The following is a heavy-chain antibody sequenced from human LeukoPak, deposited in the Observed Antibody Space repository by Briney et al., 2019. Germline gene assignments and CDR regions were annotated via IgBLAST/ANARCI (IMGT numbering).Heavy chain of an antibody. CDR3: AKDTALDYDSSGYYGVDAFDI. CDR1: GFTFTSYA. CDR2: ISGSGGST. Sequence: GGSLRLSCAASGFTFTSYAMSWVRQAPGKGLEWVSAISGSGGSTYYADSVKGRFTISRDNPKNTLYLQMNSLRAEDTAVYYCAKDTALDYDSSGYYGVDAFDIWGQGTMVTVSS. D-gene: IGHD3-22*01. J-gene: IGHJ3*02. V-gene: IGHV3-23*01.